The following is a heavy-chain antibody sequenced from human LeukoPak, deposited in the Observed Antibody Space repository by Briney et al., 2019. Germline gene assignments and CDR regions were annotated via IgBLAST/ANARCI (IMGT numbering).Heavy chain of an antibody. V-gene: IGHV4-59*12. J-gene: IGHJ4*02. CDR1: GGSISNYY. CDR2: IHYSGST. Sequence: SETLSLTCTVSGGSISNYYWSWIRQPPGKGLEWIGYIHYSGSTNNNPSLKSRVTISVDTSKNQFSLKVSSVTAADTAVYYCARGRSAYDSSGYYYGNWGQGTLVTVSS. CDR3: ARGRSAYDSSGYYYGN. D-gene: IGHD3-22*01.